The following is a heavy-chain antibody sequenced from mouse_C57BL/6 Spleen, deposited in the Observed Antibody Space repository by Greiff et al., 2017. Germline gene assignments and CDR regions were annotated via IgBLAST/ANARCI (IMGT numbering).Heavy chain of an antibody. Sequence: EVQLQQSGPELVKPGASVKISCKASGYTFTDYYMNWVKQSHGKSLEWIGDINPNNGGTSYNQKFKGKATLTVDKSSSTAYMELRSLTSEDAAVYYCARRDVSYWGQGTTLTVSS. CDR1: GYTFTDYY. V-gene: IGHV1-26*01. CDR3: ARRDVSY. CDR2: INPNNGGT. J-gene: IGHJ2*01. D-gene: IGHD3-3*01.